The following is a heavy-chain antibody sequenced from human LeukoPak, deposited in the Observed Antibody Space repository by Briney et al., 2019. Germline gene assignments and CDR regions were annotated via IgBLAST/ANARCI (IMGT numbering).Heavy chain of an antibody. Sequence: GGSLRLSCAASGFTFATYVMTLVRQAPGKGLEWVSSVGGDGRVTYYADSVKGRFTISRDNSKNTIFLQMNSLRVEDTAVYYCAKGISADGYNFERGADYWGQGAQVIVSS. V-gene: IGHV3-23*01. CDR3: AKGISADGYNFERGADY. CDR1: GFTFATYV. D-gene: IGHD5-24*01. CDR2: VGGDGRVT. J-gene: IGHJ4*02.